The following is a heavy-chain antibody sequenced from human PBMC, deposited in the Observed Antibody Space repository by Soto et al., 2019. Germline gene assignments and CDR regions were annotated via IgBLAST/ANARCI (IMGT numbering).Heavy chain of an antibody. D-gene: IGHD1-1*01. CDR2: ISAYNGDT. J-gene: IGHJ5*02. V-gene: IGHV1-18*01. CDR3: ARDSLGTETTAWLDP. Sequence: QVQLVQSGGEVKNPGASVKVSCKASGYTFNNYGISWVRQAPGQGLEWMGWISAYNGDTNYAQKVQGRDTMTTDTSTSTAYMELRSLRSDDTAVYYCARDSLGTETTAWLDPWGQGTLVTASS. CDR1: GYTFNNYG.